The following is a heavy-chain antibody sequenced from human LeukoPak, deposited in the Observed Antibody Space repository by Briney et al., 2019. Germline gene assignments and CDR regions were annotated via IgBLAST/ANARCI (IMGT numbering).Heavy chain of an antibody. Sequence: PSVTLSLTCTVSGGSITYYYWNWLRQSPGKGLEWLGHIYYSGSTYYNPSLKSRVTISADTSKNHLSLKLSSVPAADTAVYYCARDVSGSDDAGGEGFDIWGQGPMVSVSS. CDR1: GGSITYYY. V-gene: IGHV4-59*01. D-gene: IGHD5-12*01. CDR2: IYYSGST. CDR3: ARDVSGSDDAGGEGFDI. J-gene: IGHJ3*02.